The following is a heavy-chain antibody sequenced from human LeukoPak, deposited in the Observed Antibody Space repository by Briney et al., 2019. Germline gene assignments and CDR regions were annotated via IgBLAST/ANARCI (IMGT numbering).Heavy chain of an antibody. CDR1: GYTFTSYG. J-gene: IGHJ3*02. CDR2: ISANDGNT. CDR3: ARTGATYYYDSSGPEARHDAFDI. Sequence: GASVKVSCKASGYTFTSYGISWVRQAPGQGLEWMGWISANDGNTDYPRKLQGRVTMTTDTSTSTAYMELRSLRSDDTAVYYCARTGATYYYDSSGPEARHDAFDIWGQGTMVTVSS. D-gene: IGHD3-22*01. V-gene: IGHV1-18*01.